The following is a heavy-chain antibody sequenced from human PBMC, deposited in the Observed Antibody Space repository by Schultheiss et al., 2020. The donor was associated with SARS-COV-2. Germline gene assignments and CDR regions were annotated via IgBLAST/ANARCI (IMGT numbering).Heavy chain of an antibody. D-gene: IGHD4-17*01. J-gene: IGHJ6*02. V-gene: IGHV3-53*01. CDR3: ASASRDYGDYYGMDV. CDR2: IYSGGST. CDR1: GFTVSSNY. Sequence: GGSLRLSCAASGFTVSSNYMSWVRQAPGKGLEWVSVIYSGGSTYYADSVKGRFTISRDNSKNTLYLQMNSLRAEDTAVYYCASASRDYGDYYGMDVWGQGTTVTSP.